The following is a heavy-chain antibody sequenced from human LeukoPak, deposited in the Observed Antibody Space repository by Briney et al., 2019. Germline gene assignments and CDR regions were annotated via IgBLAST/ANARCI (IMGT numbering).Heavy chain of an antibody. J-gene: IGHJ4*02. CDR2: IYYSGSS. Sequence: SETLSLTCTVSGYSISTDYYWGRIRRPPGKGLEWIGSIYYSGSSYYKPSLKSRVTISVDTSKNQFSLRLRSVTAADTALYYCARGKSRGSHIDYWGQGTLVTVSS. CDR3: ARGKSRGSHIDY. D-gene: IGHD1-26*01. CDR1: GYSISTDYY. V-gene: IGHV4-38-2*02.